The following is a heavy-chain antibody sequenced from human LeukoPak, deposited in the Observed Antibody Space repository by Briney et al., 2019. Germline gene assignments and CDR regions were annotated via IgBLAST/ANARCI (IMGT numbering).Heavy chain of an antibody. CDR3: AKMEGHPLPKYYMDV. CDR2: ISGSGDNT. Sequence: GGSLRLSCAASGFTFSGFAMSWVRRTPGKGLEWVSGISGSGDNTLYADSVKGRFTISRDNSKNTLYLEMNSLRAEDTAIYCAKMEGHPLPKYYMDVWGQGTTVTVSS. V-gene: IGHV3-23*01. D-gene: IGHD1-26*01. J-gene: IGHJ6*01. CDR1: GFTFSGFA.